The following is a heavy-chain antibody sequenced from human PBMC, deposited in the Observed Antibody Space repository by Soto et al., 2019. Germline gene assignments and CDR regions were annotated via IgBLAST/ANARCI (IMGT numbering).Heavy chain of an antibody. D-gene: IGHD6-19*01. J-gene: IGHJ5*02. CDR3: ARVVVAGTSWFDP. Sequence: ASVKVSCKTSGYTFTSFGISWVRQAPGQGLEWMGWISAYNGNTNYAQKLQGRVTMTTDTSTSTAYMELRSLRSDDTAVYYCARVVVAGTSWFDPWGQGTLVTVSS. CDR1: GYTFTSFG. V-gene: IGHV1-18*01. CDR2: ISAYNGNT.